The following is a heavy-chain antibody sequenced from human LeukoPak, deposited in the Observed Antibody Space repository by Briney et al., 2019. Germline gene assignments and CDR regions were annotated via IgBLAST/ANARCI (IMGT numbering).Heavy chain of an antibody. J-gene: IGHJ2*01. CDR2: IYYSGST. D-gene: IGHD2-21*02. CDR1: GVSISSYY. V-gene: IGHV4-59*08. CDR3: ARLPYCGGDCYALYWYFDL. Sequence: SETLSLTCTVSGVSISSYYWSWIRQPPGKGLEWIGYIYYSGSTNYNPSLKSRVTISVDTSKNQFSLKLSSVTAADTAVYYCARLPYCGGDCYALYWYFDLWGRGTLVTVSS.